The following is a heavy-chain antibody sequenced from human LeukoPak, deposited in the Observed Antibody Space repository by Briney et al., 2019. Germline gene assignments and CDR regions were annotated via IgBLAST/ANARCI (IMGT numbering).Heavy chain of an antibody. J-gene: IGHJ4*02. D-gene: IGHD3-10*01. Sequence: PGRSLRLSCAASGFTFSSYGMHWVRQAPGKGLEWVAVIWYDGSNKYYADSVKGRFTISRDNSKNTLYLQMNSPRAEDTAVYYCARGGGGYYGSGSYYKAHFDYWGQGTLVTVSS. CDR1: GFTFSSYG. CDR3: ARGGGGYYGSGSYYKAHFDY. CDR2: IWYDGSNK. V-gene: IGHV3-33*01.